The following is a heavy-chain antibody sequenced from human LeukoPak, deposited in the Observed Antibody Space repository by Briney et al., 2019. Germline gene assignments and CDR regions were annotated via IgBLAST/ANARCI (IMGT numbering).Heavy chain of an antibody. V-gene: IGHV4-34*01. CDR3: ARGDGGYTPFDY. Sequence: PSETLSLTCAVYGGSFSGYYWSWIRQPPGKGLEWIGEINHSGSTNYNPSLKSRVTISVDTSKNQFSLKLSSVTAADTAVYYCARGDGGYTPFDYWGQGTLVTVSS. J-gene: IGHJ4*02. D-gene: IGHD3-16*02. CDR2: INHSGST. CDR1: GGSFSGYY.